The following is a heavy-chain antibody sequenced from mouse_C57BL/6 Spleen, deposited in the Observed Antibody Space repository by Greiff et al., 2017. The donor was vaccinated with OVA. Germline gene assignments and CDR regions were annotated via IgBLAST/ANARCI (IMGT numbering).Heavy chain of an antibody. CDR1: GYTFTNYW. J-gene: IGHJ2*01. V-gene: IGHV1-63*01. D-gene: IGHD2-5*01. Sequence: QVQLKESGAELVRPGPSVKMSCKASGYTFTNYWIGWAKQRPGHGLEWIGDIYPGGGYTNYNEKFKGKATLTADKSSSTAYMQISSLTSEDSAIYYCARSDSNYGGFDYWGQGTTLTVSS. CDR2: IYPGGGYT. CDR3: ARSDSNYGGFDY.